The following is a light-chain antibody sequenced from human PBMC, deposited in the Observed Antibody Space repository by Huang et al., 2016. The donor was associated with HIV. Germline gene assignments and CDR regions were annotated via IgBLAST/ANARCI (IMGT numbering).Light chain of an antibody. CDR3: QQYNTYSYT. V-gene: IGKV1-5*03. CDR1: QTISTW. Sequence: DIQMTQSPSTLSASVGDRVTITCRASQTISTWLAWYQQQPGRAPKLLIHKSSTLESGVPSRFSGSGSGTEFTLTISRLQPDDYATYYCQQYNTYSYTFGQGTKLEIK. CDR2: KSS. J-gene: IGKJ2*01.